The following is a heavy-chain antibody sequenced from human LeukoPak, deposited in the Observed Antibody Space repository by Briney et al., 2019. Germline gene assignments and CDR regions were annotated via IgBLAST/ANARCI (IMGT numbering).Heavy chain of an antibody. V-gene: IGHV5-51*01. D-gene: IGHD6-13*01. CDR3: ARLMSSSSWNENWFDP. J-gene: IGHJ5*02. CDR1: GYSFTIYW. Sequence: HGESLKISCKGSGYSFTIYWIGWVRQMPGKGLEWMGIIYPGDSDTRYSPSFQGQVTISADKSISTAYLQWSSLKASDTAMYYCARLMSSSSWNENWFDPWGQGTLVTVSS. CDR2: IYPGDSDT.